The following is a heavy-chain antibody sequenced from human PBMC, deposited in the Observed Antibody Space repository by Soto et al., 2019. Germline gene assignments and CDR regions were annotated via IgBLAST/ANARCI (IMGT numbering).Heavy chain of an antibody. CDR3: ARGAYLNWFDP. CDR1: GFTFSSYS. J-gene: IGHJ5*02. V-gene: IGHV3-48*01. Sequence: EVQLVESGGGLVQPGGSLRLSCAASGFTFSSYSMNWVRQAPGKGLEWVSYISSSSSTIYYADSVKGRFTISRDNAQHSLYLQMNSLRAEDTAVYYCARGAYLNWFDPWGQGTLVTVSS. CDR2: ISSSSSTI.